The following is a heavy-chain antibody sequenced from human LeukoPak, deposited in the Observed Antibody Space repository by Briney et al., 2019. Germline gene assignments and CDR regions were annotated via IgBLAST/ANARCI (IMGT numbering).Heavy chain of an antibody. CDR1: GFTFSSYA. CDR3: AIAGRSTPYYYYGMDV. CDR2: INHSGST. Sequence: GSLRLSCAASGFTFSSYAMSWIRQPPGKGLEWIGEINHSGSTNYNPTLKSRVTISVDTSKNQFSLKLSSVTAADTAVYYCAIAGRSTPYYYYGMDVWGQGTTVTVSS. V-gene: IGHV4-34*01. J-gene: IGHJ6*02. D-gene: IGHD2-2*01.